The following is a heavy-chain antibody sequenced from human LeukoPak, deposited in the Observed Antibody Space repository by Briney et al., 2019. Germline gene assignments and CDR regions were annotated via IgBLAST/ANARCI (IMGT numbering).Heavy chain of an antibody. V-gene: IGHV4-61*02. CDR3: ARQGSGWYFDL. CDR1: GGSISSGSYY. J-gene: IGHJ2*01. Sequence: SQTLSLTCTVSGGSISSGSYYWSWIRQPAGKGLEWIGRIYTSGSTNYNPSLKSRVTISVDTSKNQFSLKLSSVTAADTAVYHCARQGSGWYFDLWGRGTLVTVSS. CDR2: IYTSGST.